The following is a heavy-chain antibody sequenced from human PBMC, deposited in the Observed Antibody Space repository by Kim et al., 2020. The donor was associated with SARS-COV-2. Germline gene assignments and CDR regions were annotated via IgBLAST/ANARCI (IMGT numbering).Heavy chain of an antibody. D-gene: IGHD3-10*01. Sequence: ASVKVSCKASGYTFETFSLYWLRQAPGQRFEWMGWINGGNGNTRYSQNFQGRVTFTMDTSATTAYMELTSLTFKDTAVYYCAREGSGSYNWLDPWGQGTL. CDR1: GYTFETFS. J-gene: IGHJ5*02. V-gene: IGHV1-3*01. CDR3: AREGSGSYNWLDP. CDR2: INGGNGNT.